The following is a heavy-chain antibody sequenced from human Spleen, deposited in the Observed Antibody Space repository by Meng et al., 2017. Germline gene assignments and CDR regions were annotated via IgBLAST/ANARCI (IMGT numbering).Heavy chain of an antibody. J-gene: IGHJ4*02. D-gene: IGHD5-12*01. CDR2: INHSGST. CDR1: GGSFSGYY. CDR3: ARGNVATFLGY. V-gene: IGHV4-34*01. Sequence: QVQLQQWGAGLLKPLETLSLTCAVYGGSFSGYYWTWIRQPPGKGLESIGEINHSGSTNYNPSLKSRVTISVDTSKNQFSLNLRSVTAADTAVYYCARGNVATFLGYWGQGTLVTVSS.